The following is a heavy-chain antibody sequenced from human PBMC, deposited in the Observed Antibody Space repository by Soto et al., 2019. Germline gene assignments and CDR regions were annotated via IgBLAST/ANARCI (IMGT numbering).Heavy chain of an antibody. CDR1: GGSISSSSYY. J-gene: IGHJ4*02. V-gene: IGHV4-39*01. CDR2: IYYSGST. Sequence: PSETLSLTCTVSGGSISSSSYYWGWIRQPSGKGLEWIGSIYYSGSTYYNPSLKSRVTISVDTSKNQFSLKLSSVTAADTAVYYCARLPIHYYDSSGYDYWGQGTLVTVSS. CDR3: ARLPIHYYDSSGYDY. D-gene: IGHD3-22*01.